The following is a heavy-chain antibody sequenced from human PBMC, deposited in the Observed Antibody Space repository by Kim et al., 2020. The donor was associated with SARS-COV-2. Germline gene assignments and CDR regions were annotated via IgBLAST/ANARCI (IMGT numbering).Heavy chain of an antibody. J-gene: IGHJ2*01. CDR2: IYYNGNT. Sequence: SETLSLTCTVSGGSISSYYWSWIRQPPGKGLEWIGYIYYNGNTNYNPSLKSRVTISVDTSKNQFSLKLSSVTAADTVVYYCARDQDPNDYGDYSKYWYFDLWGRGTLVTVSS. CDR3: ARDQDPNDYGDYSKYWYFDL. V-gene: IGHV4-59*13. CDR1: GGSISSYY. D-gene: IGHD4-17*01.